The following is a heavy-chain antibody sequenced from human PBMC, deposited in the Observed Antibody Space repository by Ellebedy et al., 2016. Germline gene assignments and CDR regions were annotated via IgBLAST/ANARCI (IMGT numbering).Heavy chain of an antibody. J-gene: IGHJ4*02. CDR1: GFTLDRHG. V-gene: IGHV3-33*01. D-gene: IGHD3-10*01. CDR3: ARVWSDYGSGSYYNNC. Sequence: GESLKISCAASGFTLDRHGMHWVRQAPAKGLEWVAGIWNDGSKKYYGESVEGRFSISRDNPKNMLYLEMNSLRAEDTAVYYCARVWSDYGSGSYYNNCWGQGALVTVSS. CDR2: IWNDGSKK.